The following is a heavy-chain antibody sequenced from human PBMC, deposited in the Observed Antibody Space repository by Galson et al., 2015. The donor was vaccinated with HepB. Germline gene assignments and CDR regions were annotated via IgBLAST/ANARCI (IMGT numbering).Heavy chain of an antibody. CDR1: GFTFSNYA. D-gene: IGHD4/OR15-4a*01. J-gene: IGHJ5*02. Sequence: SLRLSCAASGFTFSNYAMHWVRQAPGKGLEWVAIISYAGSNTYYGDSVKGRFTISRDNSKNTLYLQMNSLKAEDTAVYYCARDRNGASISNWFDPWGQGTLVTVSS. V-gene: IGHV3-30*03. CDR2: ISYAGSNT. CDR3: ARDRNGASISNWFDP.